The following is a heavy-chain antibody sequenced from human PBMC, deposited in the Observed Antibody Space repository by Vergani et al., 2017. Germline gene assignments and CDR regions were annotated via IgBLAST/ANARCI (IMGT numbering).Heavy chain of an antibody. J-gene: IGHJ1*01. V-gene: IGHV3-72*01. Sequence: EVQLVESGGGLVQPGGSLRLSCAASGFTFSDHYMDWVRQAPGKGLEWVGRTRNKANSYTTEYAASVKGRFTISRDDSKNSLYLQMNSLKIEDTAVYYCTTAWGLYCLHGEYFQYWGRGTLVSVSS. D-gene: IGHD2-21*01. CDR3: TTAWGLYCLHGEYFQY. CDR1: GFTFSDHY. CDR2: TRNKANSYTT.